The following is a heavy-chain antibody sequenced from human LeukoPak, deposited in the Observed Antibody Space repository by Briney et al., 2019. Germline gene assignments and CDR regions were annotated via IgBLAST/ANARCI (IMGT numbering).Heavy chain of an antibody. CDR3: ARDPLGYCSSTSCRRNYWYFDL. V-gene: IGHV4-30-4*01. CDR1: GGSISSGDYY. CDR2: IYYSGST. D-gene: IGHD2-2*01. J-gene: IGHJ2*01. Sequence: SETLSLTCTVSGGSISSGDYYWSWIRQPPGKGLEWIGYIYYSGSTYYNPSLKSRVTISVDTSKNQFSLKLSSVTAADTAVYYCARDPLGYCSSTSCRRNYWYFDLWGRGTLVTVSS.